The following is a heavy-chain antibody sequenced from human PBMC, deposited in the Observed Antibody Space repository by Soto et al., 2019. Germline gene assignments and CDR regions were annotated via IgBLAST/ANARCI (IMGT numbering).Heavy chain of an antibody. CDR2: IYYSGST. J-gene: IGHJ5*02. CDR1: GGSISSSSYY. Sequence: QLQLQESGPGLVKTSETLSLTCTVSGGSISSSSYYWGWIRQPPGKGLEWIGSIYYSGSTYYNPSLKSRVTISVDTSKNQFSLKLSSVTAADTAVYYCARTHTDIVVVPAAYNGFDPWGQGTLVTVSS. V-gene: IGHV4-39*01. D-gene: IGHD2-2*01. CDR3: ARTHTDIVVVPAAYNGFDP.